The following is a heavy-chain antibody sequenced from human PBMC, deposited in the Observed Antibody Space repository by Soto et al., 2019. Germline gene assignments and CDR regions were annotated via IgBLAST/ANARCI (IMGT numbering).Heavy chain of an antibody. CDR3: ARDKLGASVVWFDP. Sequence: ASVKVSCKXSGYTFTSYGISWVRQAPGQGLEWMGWISAYNGNTNYAQKLQGRVTMTTDTSTSTAYMELRSLRSDDTAVYYCARDKLGASVVWFDPWGQGTLVTVSS. CDR2: ISAYNGNT. J-gene: IGHJ5*02. CDR1: GYTFTSYG. D-gene: IGHD1-26*01. V-gene: IGHV1-18*01.